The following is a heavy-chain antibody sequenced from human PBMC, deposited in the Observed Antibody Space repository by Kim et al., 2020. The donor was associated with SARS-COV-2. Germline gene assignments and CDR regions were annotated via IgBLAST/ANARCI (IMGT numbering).Heavy chain of an antibody. CDR1: GDTFSTHA. Sequence: SVKVSCKASGDTFSTHAINWVRQAPGQGLEWMGGIIPIFGKASYVQKFQGRVTFTADESKSTAYMELSSLRSEDTAVYYWARDPARWFGDSVSYGMDVW. J-gene: IGHJ6*01. D-gene: IGHD3-10*01. CDR2: IIPIFGKA. CDR3: ARDPARWFGDSVSYGMDV. V-gene: IGHV1-69*13.